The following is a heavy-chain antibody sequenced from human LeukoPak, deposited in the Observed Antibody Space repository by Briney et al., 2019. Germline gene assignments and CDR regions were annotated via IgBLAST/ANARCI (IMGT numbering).Heavy chain of an antibody. V-gene: IGHV1-2*02. D-gene: IGHD1-26*01. Sequence: GASVKVSCKASGYTFTGYYMHWVRQAPGQGLEWMGWINPNSGGTNYAQKFQGRVTMTEDTSTDTAYMELSSLRSEGTAVYYCATLGSGSYPIPNDYWGQGTLVTVSS. J-gene: IGHJ4*02. CDR3: ATLGSGSYPIPNDY. CDR1: GYTFTGYY. CDR2: INPNSGGT.